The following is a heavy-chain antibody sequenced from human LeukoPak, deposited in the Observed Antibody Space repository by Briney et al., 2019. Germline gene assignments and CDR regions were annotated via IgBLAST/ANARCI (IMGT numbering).Heavy chain of an antibody. CDR2: ISTDGSIK. CDR1: GFTFSNFG. J-gene: IGHJ3*02. CDR3: VRDLGNRDWNPDDAFDI. V-gene: IGHV3-30*03. D-gene: IGHD1-1*01. Sequence: PGGSLRLSCAASGFTFSNFGLHWVRQAPGKGLEWVALISTDGSIKHYGDSVRGRFTISRDNSKNTMYLQMNSLRAEDTAVYYCVRDLGNRDWNPDDAFDIWGQGTMVTVSS.